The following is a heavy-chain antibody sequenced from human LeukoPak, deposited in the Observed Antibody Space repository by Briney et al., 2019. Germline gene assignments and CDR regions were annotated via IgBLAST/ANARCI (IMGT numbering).Heavy chain of an antibody. CDR2: IYTGGST. J-gene: IGHJ5*02. D-gene: IGHD4-17*01. V-gene: IGHV4-4*07. Sequence: SETLSLTCTVSGGSISSYYWSWIRQPAGKGLEWIGRIYTGGSTNYNPSLKSRVTISMDTSKNQFSLNLSSVTAADTAVYYCARGYDYGDYWFDPWGQGTLVTVSS. CDR3: ARGYDYGDYWFDP. CDR1: GGSISSYY.